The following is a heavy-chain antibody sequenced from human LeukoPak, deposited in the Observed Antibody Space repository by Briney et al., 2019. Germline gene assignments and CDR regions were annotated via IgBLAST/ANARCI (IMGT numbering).Heavy chain of an antibody. D-gene: IGHD2-2*01. CDR1: GFTFSSYS. CDR3: AREQEDCTGTTCYRAFDV. J-gene: IGHJ3*01. Sequence: PGGSLRLSCAASGFTFSSYSMNCVRQAPGKGLEWVSAISSSGGSTYYADSVKGRFTISRDDSKNTLYMQMNSLRAEDTAVYYCAREQEDCTGTTCYRAFDVWGQGTMVTVS. CDR2: ISSSGGST. V-gene: IGHV3-23*01.